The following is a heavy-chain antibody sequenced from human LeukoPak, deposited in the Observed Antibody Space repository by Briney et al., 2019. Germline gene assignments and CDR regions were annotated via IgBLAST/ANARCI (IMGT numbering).Heavy chain of an antibody. CDR2: IIPIFGTA. D-gene: IGHD5-24*01. V-gene: IGHV1-69*05. CDR1: GGTFSSYA. CDR3: ARCRDGYNECPFDY. Sequence: GASVKVSCKASGGTFSSYAISWVRQAPGQGLEWMGRIIPIFGTANYAQKFQGRVTITTDESASTAYMELSSLRSEDTAVYYCARCRDGYNECPFDYWGQGTLVTVSS. J-gene: IGHJ4*02.